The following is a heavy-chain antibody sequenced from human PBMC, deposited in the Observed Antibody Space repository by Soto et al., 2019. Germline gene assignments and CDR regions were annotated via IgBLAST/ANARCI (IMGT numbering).Heavy chain of an antibody. CDR3: ARHPRRYLVPQYLYGMDV. Sequence: SYKGPGYRFSSSWIASLRQIHGKGLEGMGIIDPGDPETRYSPSFQGQVTISADKYISTAYLQWSSLKASDTAMYYCARHPRRYLVPQYLYGMDVWGQGTTGTVPS. CDR1: GYRFSSSW. CDR2: IDPGDPET. D-gene: IGHD2-15*01. J-gene: IGHJ6*02. V-gene: IGHV5-51*01.